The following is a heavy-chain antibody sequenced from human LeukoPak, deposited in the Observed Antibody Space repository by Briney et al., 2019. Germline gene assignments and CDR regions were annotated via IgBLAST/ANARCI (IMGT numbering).Heavy chain of an antibody. CDR1: GFTFSSHW. CDR3: ARDRLTTVTTFHFDY. Sequence: GGSLRLSCAASGFTFSSHWMHWVRQAPGKGLVWVSRIKDDGSHTNYADSVKGRFTISRDNSKNTLYLQMSSLRAEDTAMYYCARDRLTTVTTFHFDYWGQGTLVTVSS. D-gene: IGHD4-17*01. J-gene: IGHJ4*02. V-gene: IGHV3-74*01. CDR2: IKDDGSHT.